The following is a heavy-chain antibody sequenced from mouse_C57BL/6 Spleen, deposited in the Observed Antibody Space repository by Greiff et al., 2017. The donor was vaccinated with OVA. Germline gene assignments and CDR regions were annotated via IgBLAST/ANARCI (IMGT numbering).Heavy chain of an antibody. J-gene: IGHJ1*03. D-gene: IGHD4-1*01. CDR3: ARVWDWYFDV. CDR2: ISNLAYSI. CDR1: GFTFSDYG. Sequence: EVQGVESGGGLVQPGGSLKLSCAASGFTFSDYGMAWVRQAPRKGPEWVAFISNLAYSIYYADTVTGRFTISRENAKNTLYLEMSSLRSEDTAMYYCARVWDWYFDVWGTGTTVTVSS. V-gene: IGHV5-15*01.